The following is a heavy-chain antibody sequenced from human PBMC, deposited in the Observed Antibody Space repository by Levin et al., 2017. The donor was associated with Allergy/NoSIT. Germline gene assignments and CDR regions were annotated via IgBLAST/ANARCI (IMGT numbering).Heavy chain of an antibody. V-gene: IGHV4-39*07. CDR3: ARASFQYYFDY. CDR2: IYYSGST. D-gene: IGHD2/OR15-2a*01. CDR1: GGSISSSSYY. Sequence: SETLSLTCTVSGGSISSSSYYWGWIRQPPGKGLEWIGSIYYSGSTYYNPSLKSRVTISVDTSKNQFSLKLSSVTAADTAVYYCARASFQYYFDYWGQGTLVTVSS. J-gene: IGHJ4*02.